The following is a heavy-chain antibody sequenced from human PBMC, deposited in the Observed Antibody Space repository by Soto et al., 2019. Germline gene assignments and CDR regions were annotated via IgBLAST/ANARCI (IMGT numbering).Heavy chain of an antibody. Sequence: EVYLVQSGGGLVKPGGSLRLSCAGSGFTFSSYAMNCVRQTQEKGLEWVSSISSTSSYTHYSDSVKGRFTISRDNANNSLFLQMNSLRAEDTATYYSARDLALAGNYWGQGVLVTVSS. CDR3: ARDLALAGNY. J-gene: IGHJ4*02. V-gene: IGHV3-21*01. D-gene: IGHD6-19*01. CDR1: GFTFSSYA. CDR2: ISSTSSYT.